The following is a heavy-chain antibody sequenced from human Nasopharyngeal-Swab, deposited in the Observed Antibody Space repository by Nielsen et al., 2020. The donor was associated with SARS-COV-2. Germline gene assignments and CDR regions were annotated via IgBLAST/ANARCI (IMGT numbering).Heavy chain of an antibody. J-gene: IGHJ4*02. CDR2: IKEDGSEK. Sequence: ETLSLTCAASGFIFSRYWMTWVRQAPGKGLEWVANIKEDGSEKYYVDSVEGRFTISRDSGNKSLYLQMNSLRAEDTGVYYCARLYGDNDYWGQGTLVTVSS. D-gene: IGHD4-17*01. V-gene: IGHV3-7*01. CDR3: ARLYGDNDY. CDR1: GFIFSRYW.